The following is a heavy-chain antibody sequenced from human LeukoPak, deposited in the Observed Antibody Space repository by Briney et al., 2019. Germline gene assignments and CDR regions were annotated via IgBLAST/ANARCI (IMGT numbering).Heavy chain of an antibody. D-gene: IGHD3-22*01. V-gene: IGHV3-23*01. J-gene: IGHJ4*02. Sequence: GGSLRLSCAASGFTFSSYAMSWVRQAPGKGLEWVAAISGSGGSTYYADSVKGRFTISRDNSKNTLYLQMNSLRAEDTAVYYCAKDHEYYNDSSGYIDYWGQGTLVTVSS. CDR3: AKDHEYYNDSSGYIDY. CDR2: ISGSGGST. CDR1: GFTFSSYA.